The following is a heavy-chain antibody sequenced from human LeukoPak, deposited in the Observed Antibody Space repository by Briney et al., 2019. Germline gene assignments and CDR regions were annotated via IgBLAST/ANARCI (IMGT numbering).Heavy chain of an antibody. CDR3: AKDRAPQWMATIGFYFDY. J-gene: IGHJ4*02. Sequence: KTGGSLRLSCAASGFKIDDYYMSWIRQAPGKGLEWVSHISLSGGTIHYADSVKGRFTVSRDNAKNSLYLQMNSLRAEDTAVYYCAKDRAPQWMATIGFYFDYWGQGTLVTVSS. V-gene: IGHV3-11*01. CDR2: ISLSGGTI. CDR1: GFKIDDYY. D-gene: IGHD5-24*01.